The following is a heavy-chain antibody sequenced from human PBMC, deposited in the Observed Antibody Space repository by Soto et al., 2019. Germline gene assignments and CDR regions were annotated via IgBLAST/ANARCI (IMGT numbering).Heavy chain of an antibody. CDR1: GFSLSNARMG. CDR2: IFSNDEK. V-gene: IGHV2-26*01. CDR3: ARIRVAVAGTGMDV. Sequence: SGPTLVNPTETLTLTCTVSGFSLSNARMGVSWIRQPPGKALEWLAHIFSNDEKSYSTSLKSRLTISKETSKSQVVLTMTNMDPVDTATYYCARIRVAVAGTGMDVWGQGNKVTVS. J-gene: IGHJ6*02. D-gene: IGHD6-19*01.